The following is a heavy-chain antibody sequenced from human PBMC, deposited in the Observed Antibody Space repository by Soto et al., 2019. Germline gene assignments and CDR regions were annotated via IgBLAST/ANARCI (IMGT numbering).Heavy chain of an antibody. CDR3: ARSQGSSTSLAIYYYYYYGMDV. V-gene: IGHV1-69*01. J-gene: IGHJ6*02. CDR2: IIPIPGTA. Sequence: QVQLVQSGAEVKKPGSSVKVSCKASGGTFGSYAISWVRQAPGQGLEWMGGIIPIPGTANYAQKFQGRVTIDADESTSTAYMELSSLRSEDTAVYYCARSQGSSTSLAIYYYYYYGMDVWGQGTTVTVSS. D-gene: IGHD2-2*01. CDR1: GGTFGSYA.